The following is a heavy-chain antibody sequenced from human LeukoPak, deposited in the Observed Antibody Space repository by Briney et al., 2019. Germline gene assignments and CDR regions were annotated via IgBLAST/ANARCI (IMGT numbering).Heavy chain of an antibody. CDR2: IYYSGST. J-gene: IGHJ4*02. CDR3: ARHEDRNWYFDH. Sequence: PSETLSLTCTVSGGSISSSYYYWGWIRQPLGKGLEWIGTIYYSGSTYYNPSLKSRVTISVDTSKNQFSLKLSSVTAPDTAVYYCARHEDRNWYFDHWGQGTLVTVSS. D-gene: IGHD1-1*01. CDR1: GGSISSSYYY. V-gene: IGHV4-39*01.